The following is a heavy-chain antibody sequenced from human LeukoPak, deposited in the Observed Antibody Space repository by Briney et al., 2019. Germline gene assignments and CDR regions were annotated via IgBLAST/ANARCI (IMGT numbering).Heavy chain of an antibody. J-gene: IGHJ4*02. CDR3: ARDRVTIFGVVIGGGDSFDY. D-gene: IGHD3-3*01. CDR1: GVTFSSYS. CDR2: IYSGST. Sequence: GGSLRLSCAASGVTFSSYSMNWVRQGPGKGLWWVSFIYSGSTHYSDSVKGGFTISRDNAKNSLYLQMNSLRAEDTAVYYCARDRVTIFGVVIGGGDSFDYWGQGTLVTVSS. V-gene: IGHV3-21*01.